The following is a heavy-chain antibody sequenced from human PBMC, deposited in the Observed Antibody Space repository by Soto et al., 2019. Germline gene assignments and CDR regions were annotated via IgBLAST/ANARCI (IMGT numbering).Heavy chain of an antibody. D-gene: IGHD5-12*01. J-gene: IGHJ6*02. CDR3: TTDSGRSGYAYLTLLRYYYYGMDV. Sequence: EVQLVESGGGLVKPGGSLRLSCAASGFTFSNAWMNWVRQAPGKGLEWVGRIKSKTDGGTTDYAAPVKGRFTISRDDSKNTLYLQMNSLKTEDTAVYYCTTDSGRSGYAYLTLLRYYYYGMDVWGQGTTVTVSS. CDR1: GFTFSNAW. V-gene: IGHV3-15*07. CDR2: IKSKTDGGTT.